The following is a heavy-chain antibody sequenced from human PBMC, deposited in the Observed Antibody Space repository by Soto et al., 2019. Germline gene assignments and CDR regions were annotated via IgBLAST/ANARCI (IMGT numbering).Heavy chain of an antibody. Sequence: EVQLLESGGGLVQPGGSLRLSCAASGFTFSSYAMSWVRQAPGKGLEWVSAISGSGGSTYYADSVKGRFTISRDNSKNTLYLQMNSLRAEDTAVYYCAKDKSSRYGSGSYSFDYWGQGTLVTVSS. CDR3: AKDKSSRYGSGSYSFDY. CDR2: ISGSGGST. D-gene: IGHD3-10*01. J-gene: IGHJ4*02. CDR1: GFTFSSYA. V-gene: IGHV3-23*01.